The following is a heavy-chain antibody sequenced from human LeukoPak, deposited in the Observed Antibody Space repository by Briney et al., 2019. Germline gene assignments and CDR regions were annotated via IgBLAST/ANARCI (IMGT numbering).Heavy chain of an antibody. V-gene: IGHV4-38-2*01. J-gene: IGHJ4*02. CDR3: ARYCSSTSCYFDY. Sequence: NPSETLSLTCAVSGYSISSGYYWGWIRQPPGKGLEWIGSIYHSGSTYYNPSLKSRVTISVDTSKNQFSLKLSSVTAADTAVYYCARYCSSTSCYFDYWGQGTLVTVSS. D-gene: IGHD2-2*01. CDR1: GYSISSGYY. CDR2: IYHSGST.